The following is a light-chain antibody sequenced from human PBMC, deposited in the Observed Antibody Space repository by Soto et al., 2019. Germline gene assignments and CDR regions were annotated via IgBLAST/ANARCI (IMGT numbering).Light chain of an antibody. V-gene: IGLV2-18*02. CDR1: SSDIGSYNR. Sequence: QSALTQPPSVSGSPGQSVTISCTGTSSDIGSYNRVSWFQQPPGTAPKFMIYEVSNRPSGVPDRFSGSKSGNTASLIISGLQTEDESDLCSTSYTSSGTFDVFGGGTELTVL. CDR2: EVS. CDR3: TSYTSSGTFDV. J-gene: IGLJ2*01.